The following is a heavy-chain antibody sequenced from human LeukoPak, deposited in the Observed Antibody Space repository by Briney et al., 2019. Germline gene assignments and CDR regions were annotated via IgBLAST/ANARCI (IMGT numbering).Heavy chain of an antibody. CDR1: GYTFTSYA. J-gene: IGHJ4*02. D-gene: IGHD3-22*01. CDR3: ASLFHYYDSSGYPN. V-gene: IGHV1-69*06. Sequence: ASVKVSCKASGYTFTSYAMHWVRQAPGQRLEWMGGIIPIFGTANYAQKFQGRVTITADKSTSTAYMELSSLRSEDTAVYYCASLFHYYDSSGYPNWGQGTLVTVSS. CDR2: IIPIFGTA.